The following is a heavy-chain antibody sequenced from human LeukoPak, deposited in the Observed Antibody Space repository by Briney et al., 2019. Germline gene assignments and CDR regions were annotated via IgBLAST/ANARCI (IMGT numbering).Heavy chain of an antibody. J-gene: IGHJ4*02. CDR2: FDPEDGET. CDR3: ATPRDGYNQFDY. D-gene: IGHD5-24*01. Sequence: ASVKVSCKVSGYTLTELSMHWVRQAPGKGLEWMGGFDPEDGETIYAQKFQGRVTMTEDTSTDTAYMEQSSLRSEDTAVYYCATPRDGYNQFDYWGQGTLVTVPS. CDR1: GYTLTELS. V-gene: IGHV1-24*01.